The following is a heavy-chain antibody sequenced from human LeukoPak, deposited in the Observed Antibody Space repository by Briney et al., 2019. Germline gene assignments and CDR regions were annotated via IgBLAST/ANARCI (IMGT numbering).Heavy chain of an antibody. D-gene: IGHD3-16*01. CDR1: GFTFSSYW. CDR2: IHQDGSIQ. V-gene: IGHV3-7*01. CDR3: ARARGSYVEAAY. J-gene: IGHJ4*02. Sequence: GGSLRLSCAASGFTFSSYWMTWVRQAPGRGLEWVANIHQDGSIQFYADSVKGRFTVSRDNARNLLYLQMNGLRAEDTAVYYCARARGSYVEAAYWGQGTLVTVSS.